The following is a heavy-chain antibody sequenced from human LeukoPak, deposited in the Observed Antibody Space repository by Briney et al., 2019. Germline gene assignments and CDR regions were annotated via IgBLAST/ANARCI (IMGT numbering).Heavy chain of an antibody. Sequence: PGGSLRLSCAASGFTFSSYAMSWVRQAPGQGLELVSAISGSGGSTYYADSVKGRFTISRDNSKNTLYLQMNSLRAEDTAVYYCAKAIVLRYLDWLLPIDYWGQGTLVTVSS. V-gene: IGHV3-23*01. D-gene: IGHD3-9*01. J-gene: IGHJ4*02. CDR2: ISGSGGST. CDR1: GFTFSSYA. CDR3: AKAIVLRYLDWLLPIDY.